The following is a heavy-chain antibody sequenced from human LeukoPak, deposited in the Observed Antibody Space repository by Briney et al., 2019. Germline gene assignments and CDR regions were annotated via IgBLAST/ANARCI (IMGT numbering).Heavy chain of an antibody. V-gene: IGHV3-23*01. CDR2: IDYSGGTT. CDR3: AKDGHCTSWYYYMDV. CDR1: GFTFSSHA. Sequence: PGGSLRLSCAASGFTFSSHAMTWVRQAPGRGLEWVSTIDYSGGTTFYAVSVKGRFTISRDNSKSTVYLQMNSLRVEDTAVYHCAKDGHCTSWYYYMDVWGKGTTVTVSS. D-gene: IGHD2-21*01. J-gene: IGHJ6*03.